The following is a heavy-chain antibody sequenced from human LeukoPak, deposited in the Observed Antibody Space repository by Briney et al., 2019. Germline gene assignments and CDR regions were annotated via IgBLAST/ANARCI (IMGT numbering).Heavy chain of an antibody. V-gene: IGHV3-30*18. J-gene: IGHJ6*02. CDR1: GFTFSSYG. CDR3: AKRSLAYYYGMDV. Sequence: PGRSLRLSCAASGFTFSSYGMHWVRQAPGKGLEWVAVIPYDGSNKYYADSVKGRFTISRDNSKNTLYLQMNSLRAEDTAVYYCAKRSLAYYYGMDVWGQGTTVTVSS. CDR2: IPYDGSNK.